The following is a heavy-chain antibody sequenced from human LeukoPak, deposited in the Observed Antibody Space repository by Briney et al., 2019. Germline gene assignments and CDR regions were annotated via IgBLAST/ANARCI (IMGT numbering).Heavy chain of an antibody. CDR3: AKVPVGTIFRSDY. J-gene: IGHJ4*02. Sequence: QPGGSLRLSCAASGFTFSSYAMTWVRQAPGKGLEWVSGISATSGSTFYADSVEGRFTIFRDNSKNTLELQMNSLRAEDTAIYYCAKVPVGTIFRSDYWGQGTLVTVSS. D-gene: IGHD3-3*01. V-gene: IGHV3-23*01. CDR2: ISATSGST. CDR1: GFTFSSYA.